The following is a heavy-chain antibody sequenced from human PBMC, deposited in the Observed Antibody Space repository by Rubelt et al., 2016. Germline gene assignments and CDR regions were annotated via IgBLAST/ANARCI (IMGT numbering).Heavy chain of an antibody. J-gene: IGHJ4*02. CDR2: IIPILGIA. CDR1: GGTFSSYA. D-gene: IGHD3-22*01. V-gene: IGHV1-69*04. Sequence: QVQLVQSGAEVKKPGSSVKVSCKASGGTFSSYAISWVRQAPGQGLEWMGRIIPILGIANYAQKFQGRVTITADKSTSTAYMELSSLGSEDTAVYYCARFAIGGHSSGYLFDYWGQGTLVTVSS. CDR3: ARFAIGGHSSGYLFDY.